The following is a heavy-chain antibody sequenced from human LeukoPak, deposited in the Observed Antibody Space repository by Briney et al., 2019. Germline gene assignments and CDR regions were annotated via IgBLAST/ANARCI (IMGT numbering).Heavy chain of an antibody. D-gene: IGHD4-11*01. CDR3: ARDRSNSDF. V-gene: IGHV1-18*01. CDR1: GYKFKNYG. Sequence: GASVKVSCKTSGYKFKNYGISWVRRAPGQGLEWMGWVRADNGKTDYTQKFQDRVTMTADTSTNTAYMELRSLRSDDTAVYYCARDRSNSDFWGQGTLVTVS. J-gene: IGHJ4*02. CDR2: VRADNGKT.